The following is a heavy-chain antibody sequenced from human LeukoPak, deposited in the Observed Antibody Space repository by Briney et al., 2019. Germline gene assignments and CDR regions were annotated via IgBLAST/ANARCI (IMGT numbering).Heavy chain of an antibody. D-gene: IGHD3-10*01. CDR1: GFTFSSYT. J-gene: IGHJ6*02. V-gene: IGHV3-48*01. CDR2: IGTSSTTI. Sequence: PGGSLRLSCAASGFTFSSYTMNWVRQPPGKGLEWVSNIGTSSTTIYYADSVKGRFTISRDNAKNSLYLQMNSLRADDTAVYYCARDASPMVYIGMDVWGQGTTVTVSS. CDR3: ARDASPMVYIGMDV.